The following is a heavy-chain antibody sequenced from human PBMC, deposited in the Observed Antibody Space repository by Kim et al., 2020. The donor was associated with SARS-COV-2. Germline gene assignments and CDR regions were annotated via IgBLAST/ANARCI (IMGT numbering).Heavy chain of an antibody. D-gene: IGHD1-26*01. V-gene: IGHV3-23*01. Sequence: YADSVKGRFTISRDNSKNMLYLQMNSLRAEDTAVYYCATNSGTYYGELDYWGQGTLVTVSS. J-gene: IGHJ4*02. CDR3: ATNSGTYYGELDY.